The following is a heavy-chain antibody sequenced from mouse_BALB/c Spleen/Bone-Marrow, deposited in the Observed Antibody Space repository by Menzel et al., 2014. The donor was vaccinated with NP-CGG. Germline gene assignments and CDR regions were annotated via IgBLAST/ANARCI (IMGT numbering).Heavy chain of an antibody. J-gene: IGHJ4*01. CDR3: ARNPYGNYAMDY. Sequence: QVQLQQPGPGLVAPSQSLSITCTVSGFSLTNYGVHWVRQPPGKGLEWLVVIWSDGNTTYNSALKSRLSISKDNSKSQVFLKMNSLQTDDTAMYYCARNPYGNYAMDYWGQETSVTVSS. V-gene: IGHV2-6*02. CDR1: GFSLTNYG. D-gene: IGHD2-10*02. CDR2: IWSDGNT.